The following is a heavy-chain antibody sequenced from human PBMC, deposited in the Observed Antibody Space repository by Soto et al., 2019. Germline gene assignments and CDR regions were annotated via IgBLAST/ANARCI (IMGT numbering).Heavy chain of an antibody. J-gene: IGHJ6*03. D-gene: IGHD5-18*01. V-gene: IGHV4-59*08. CDR2: IYYSGST. CDR1: GGSISSYX. CDR3: ARRNTAMVLGYYYYMDV. Sequence: PSETLSLTCTVSGGSISSYXWSWIRQPPGKGLEWIGYIYYSGSTNYNPSLKSRVTISVDTSKNQFSLKLSSVTAADTAVYYCARRNTAMVLGYYYYMDVWGKGTTVTVSS.